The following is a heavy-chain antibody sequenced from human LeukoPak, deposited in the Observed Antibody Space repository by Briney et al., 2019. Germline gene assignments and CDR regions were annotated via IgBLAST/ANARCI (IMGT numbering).Heavy chain of an antibody. CDR1: GYTFTSYD. V-gene: IGHV1-18*01. Sequence: ASVKVSCKASGYTFTSYDINWVRQATGQGLEWMGWMNPNSGNTNYAQKLQGRVTMTTDTSTSTAYMELRSLRSDDTAVYYCARDYGEDLFDYWGQGTLVTVSS. CDR2: MNPNSGNT. CDR3: ARDYGEDLFDY. D-gene: IGHD4-17*01. J-gene: IGHJ4*02.